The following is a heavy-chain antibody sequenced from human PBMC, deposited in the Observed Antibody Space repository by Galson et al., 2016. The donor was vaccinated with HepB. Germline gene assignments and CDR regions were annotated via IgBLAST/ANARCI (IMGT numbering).Heavy chain of an antibody. Sequence: SLRLSCAASGFTFSTYNMNWIRQAPGKGLEWISYISKDSGTIYYADSVRGRFTISRDNAKNSVYLQMNSLRDDDTAVYFCARERVSWDSWGQGTLVTVSS. D-gene: IGHD3-22*01. J-gene: IGHJ5*01. CDR3: ARERVSWDS. V-gene: IGHV3-48*02. CDR1: GFTFSTYN. CDR2: ISKDSGTI.